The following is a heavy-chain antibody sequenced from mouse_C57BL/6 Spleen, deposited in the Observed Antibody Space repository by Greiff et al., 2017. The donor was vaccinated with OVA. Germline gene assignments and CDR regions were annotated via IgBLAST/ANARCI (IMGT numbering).Heavy chain of an antibody. J-gene: IGHJ4*01. CDR2: IDPANGNT. CDR3: ARGSYGSSYVRYAMCD. Sequence: VKLQQSVAELVRPGASVKLSCTASGFNIKNTYMHWVKQRPEQGLEWIGRIDPANGNTNYAPKFQGKATITADTSSNPAYLQLSSLTSEDTAIYYCARGSYGSSYVRYAMCDWGQGTSVTFAS. CDR1: GFNIKNTY. V-gene: IGHV14-3*01. D-gene: IGHD1-1*01.